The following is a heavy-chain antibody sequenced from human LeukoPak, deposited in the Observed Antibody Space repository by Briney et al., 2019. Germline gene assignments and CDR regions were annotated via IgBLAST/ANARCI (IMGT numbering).Heavy chain of an antibody. V-gene: IGHV3-23*01. Sequence: GGSLRLSCAASGFTFSSYAVSWVRQAPGKGLEWVSAISGSGGSTYYADSVKGRFTISRDNSKNTLYLQMNSLRAEDTAVYYCAKDGSYGYVWYFDLWGRGTVVTVSS. CDR2: ISGSGGST. D-gene: IGHD5-18*01. CDR3: AKDGSYGYVWYFDL. CDR1: GFTFSSYA. J-gene: IGHJ2*01.